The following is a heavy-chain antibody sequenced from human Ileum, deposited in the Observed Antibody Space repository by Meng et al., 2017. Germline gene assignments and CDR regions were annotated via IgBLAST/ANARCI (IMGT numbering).Heavy chain of an antibody. Sequence: QVQLRQWGAGLLRPSATRSLTCGFYGGSFSAYYWTWIRQPPGKGLEWIGEINHSATTYYSPSLMGRVSVSVDTSKNQFSLKLTSVTAADTAVYYCARSERSVYWYFDLWGRGTLVTVSS. CDR2: INHSATT. J-gene: IGHJ2*01. CDR3: ARSERSVYWYFDL. D-gene: IGHD1-26*01. V-gene: IGHV4-34*01. CDR1: GGSFSAYY.